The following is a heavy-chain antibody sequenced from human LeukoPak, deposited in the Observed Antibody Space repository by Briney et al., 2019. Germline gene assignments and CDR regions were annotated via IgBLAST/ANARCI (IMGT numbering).Heavy chain of an antibody. CDR3: APGPPYVT. Sequence: GGSLRLSCAASGFTFSTYSMNWVRQAPGKGLEWVSPISSSSNYIYYADSVKGRITISRDNAKNSLYLQMNSLRAEDTAVYYCAPGPPYVTWGQGTLVTVSS. V-gene: IGHV3-21*01. D-gene: IGHD3-16*01. CDR2: ISSSSNYI. CDR1: GFTFSTYS. J-gene: IGHJ5*02.